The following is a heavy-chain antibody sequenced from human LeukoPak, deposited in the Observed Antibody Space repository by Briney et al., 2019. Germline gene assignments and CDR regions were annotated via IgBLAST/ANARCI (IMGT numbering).Heavy chain of an antibody. CDR1: SGFA. CDR3: ATAPSSIFDY. J-gene: IGHJ4*02. Sequence: GGSLRLSCAAFSGFAMSWVRQAPGRGLEWVSAINGRGDDTYYPDSVKGRFTISRDNSNNTLYLQMNSLGADDTAVYYCATAPSSIFDYWGQGTLVTVSS. CDR2: INGRGDDT. D-gene: IGHD2-2*01. V-gene: IGHV3-23*01.